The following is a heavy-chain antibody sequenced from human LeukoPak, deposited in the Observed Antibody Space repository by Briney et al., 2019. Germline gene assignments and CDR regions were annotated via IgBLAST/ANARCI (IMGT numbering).Heavy chain of an antibody. CDR3: ARELGGYYQPSYFDY. V-gene: IGHV4-39*07. CDR2: IYYSGST. J-gene: IGHJ4*02. CDR1: GGSISSSSYY. Sequence: SETLSLTCTVSGGSISSSSYYWGWIRQPPGKGLEWIGSIYYSGSTYYNPSLKSRVTISVDTSKNQFSLKLSSVTAADTAVYYCARELGGYYQPSYFDYWGQGTLVTVSS. D-gene: IGHD3-22*01.